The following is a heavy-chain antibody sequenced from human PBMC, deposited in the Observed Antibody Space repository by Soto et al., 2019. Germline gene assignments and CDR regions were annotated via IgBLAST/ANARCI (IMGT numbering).Heavy chain of an antibody. J-gene: IGHJ5*02. CDR3: ARDTDTEGHYGSGINWFDP. D-gene: IGHD3-10*01. CDR2: IKQDGSEK. Sequence: GGSLRLSCAASGFTFSSYWMSWVRQAPGKGLEWVANIKQDGSEKYYVDSVKGRFTISRDNAKNSLYLQMNSLRAEDTAVYYCARDTDTEGHYGSGINWFDPWGQGTLVTVSS. V-gene: IGHV3-7*03. CDR1: GFTFSSYW.